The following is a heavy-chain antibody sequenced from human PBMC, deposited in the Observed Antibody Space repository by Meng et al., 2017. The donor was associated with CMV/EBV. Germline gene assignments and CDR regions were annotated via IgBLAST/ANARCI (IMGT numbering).Heavy chain of an antibody. CDR1: GFSLSSDG. CDR2: IGYDGSNK. Sequence: AFGFSLSSDGMLGWRQATGKGLEWVAVIGYDGSNKYYADSVKGRFTISRDNSKNTLYLQMNSLRAEDTAIYYCAKDLAVGATHYFDYWGQGTLVTVSS. J-gene: IGHJ4*02. V-gene: IGHV3-33*06. D-gene: IGHD1-26*01. CDR3: AKDLAVGATHYFDY.